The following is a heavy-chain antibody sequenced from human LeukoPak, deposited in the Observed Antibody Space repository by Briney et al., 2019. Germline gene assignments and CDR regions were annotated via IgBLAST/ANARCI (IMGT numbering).Heavy chain of an antibody. D-gene: IGHD1-26*01. V-gene: IGHV1-18*01. J-gene: IGHJ5*02. CDR3: ARRFKQDVLGTTMGWFDP. Sequence: ASVKVSCKASGYPFTDYGIDWVRQAPGQGPEWMGWISAYNGNTNYAQKIQGRVTMTTDPSTSTVYMELKSLRSDDTAVYYCARRFKQDVLGTTMGWFDPWGQGTLITVSS. CDR2: ISAYNGNT. CDR1: GYPFTDYG.